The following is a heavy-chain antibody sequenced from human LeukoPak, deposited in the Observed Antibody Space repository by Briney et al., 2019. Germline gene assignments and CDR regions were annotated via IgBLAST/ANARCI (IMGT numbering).Heavy chain of an antibody. V-gene: IGHV3-7*01. J-gene: IGHJ4*02. CDR3: ARALTSGSYPLTPYFDY. Sequence: PGGSLRLSCAASGFTFSSYWMSWVRQAPGKGLEWVANIKQDGSEKYYVDSVKGRFTISRDNAKNSLYLQMNSLRAEDTAVYYCARALTSGSYPLTPYFDYWGQGTLVTVSS. CDR1: GFTFSSYW. D-gene: IGHD1-26*01. CDR2: IKQDGSEK.